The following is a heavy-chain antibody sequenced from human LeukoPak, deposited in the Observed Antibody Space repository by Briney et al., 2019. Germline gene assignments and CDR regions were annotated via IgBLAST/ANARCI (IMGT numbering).Heavy chain of an antibody. CDR1: GFTFTNAW. V-gene: IGHV3-30*03. CDR3: ARDRGGSYSAIDY. Sequence: GGSLRLSCTASGFTFTNAWMSWVRQAPGKGLEWVAVISYDGSNKYYADSVKGRFTISRDNSKNTLYLQMNSLRAEDTAVYYCARDRGGSYSAIDYWGQGTLVTVSS. CDR2: ISYDGSNK. J-gene: IGHJ4*02. D-gene: IGHD1-26*01.